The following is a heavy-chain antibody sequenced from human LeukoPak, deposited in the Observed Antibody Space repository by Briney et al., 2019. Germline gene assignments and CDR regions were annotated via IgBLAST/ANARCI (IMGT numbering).Heavy chain of an antibody. Sequence: SETLSLTCTVSSGSINTYYWSWIRQPPGKGLEWIGYIYYSGSTNYNPSLKSRVTISVDTSKNQFSLKLSSVTAADTAVYYCARAYSSSSPFDYWGQGTLVTVSS. CDR1: SGSINTYY. J-gene: IGHJ4*02. CDR2: IYYSGST. D-gene: IGHD6-6*01. V-gene: IGHV4-59*01. CDR3: ARAYSSSSPFDY.